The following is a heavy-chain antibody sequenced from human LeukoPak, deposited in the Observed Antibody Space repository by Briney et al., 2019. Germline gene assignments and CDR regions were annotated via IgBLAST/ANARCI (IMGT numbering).Heavy chain of an antibody. J-gene: IGHJ4*02. CDR3: ARDRATVTTL. CDR2: IYYSGST. Sequence: SETLSLTCTVSGGSISSGDYYWSWIRQPPGKGLEWIGYIYYSGSTYYNPSLKSRVTISVDTSKSQFSLKLSSVTAADTAVYYCARDRATVTTLWGQGTLVTVSS. CDR1: GGSISSGDYY. V-gene: IGHV4-30-4*01. D-gene: IGHD4-17*01.